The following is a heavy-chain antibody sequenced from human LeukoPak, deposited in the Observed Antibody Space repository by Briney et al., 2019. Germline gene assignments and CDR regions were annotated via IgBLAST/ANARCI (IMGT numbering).Heavy chain of an antibody. CDR2: INTDGSST. J-gene: IGHJ4*02. CDR1: GFTFSSYW. Sequence: GGSLRLSCAASGFTFSSYWMHWVRQAPGKGLVWVSRINTDGSSTSYADSVKGRFTISRDNAKNTLYLQMNSLRAEDTAVYYCARTVPGYFFGYWGQGTLVTVSS. V-gene: IGHV3-74*01. CDR3: ARTVPGYFFGY. D-gene: IGHD3-10*01.